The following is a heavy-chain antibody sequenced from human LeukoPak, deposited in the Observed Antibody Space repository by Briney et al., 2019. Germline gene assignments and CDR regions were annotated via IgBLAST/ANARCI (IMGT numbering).Heavy chain of an antibody. CDR2: ISYDGSNK. Sequence: GGSLRLSCAASGFTFSSYNINWVRQAPGKGLEWVAVISYDGSNKYYADSVKGRFTISRDNSKNTLYLQMNSLRAEDTAVYYCAREGGLDAFDIWGQGTMVTVSS. CDR3: AREGGLDAFDI. J-gene: IGHJ3*02. CDR1: GFTFSSYN. V-gene: IGHV3-30-3*01.